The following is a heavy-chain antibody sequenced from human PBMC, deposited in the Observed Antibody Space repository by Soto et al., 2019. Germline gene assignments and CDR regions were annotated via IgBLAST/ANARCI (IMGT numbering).Heavy chain of an antibody. CDR2: IYSGGST. J-gene: IGHJ4*02. Sequence: GGSLRLSCAASGFTVSSNYMSWVRQAPGKGLEWVSVIYSGGSTYYADSVKGRFTISRDNSKNTLYLQMNSLRAEDTAVYYCARVRSSGWYGGHFDYWGQGTLVTVSS. D-gene: IGHD6-19*01. CDR1: GFTVSSNY. CDR3: ARVRSSGWYGGHFDY. V-gene: IGHV3-66*01.